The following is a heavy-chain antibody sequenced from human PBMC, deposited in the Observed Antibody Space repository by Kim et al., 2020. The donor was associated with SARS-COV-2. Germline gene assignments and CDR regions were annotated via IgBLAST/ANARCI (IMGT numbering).Heavy chain of an antibody. CDR2: WKN. Sequence: WKNDNAVSVKSRIIISPDTTKNQFSLQLNSVSPEDTAVYYCARKTGSFDCWGQGTQITVSS. CDR3: ARKTGSFDC. J-gene: IGHJ4*02. D-gene: IGHD3-9*01. V-gene: IGHV6-1*01.